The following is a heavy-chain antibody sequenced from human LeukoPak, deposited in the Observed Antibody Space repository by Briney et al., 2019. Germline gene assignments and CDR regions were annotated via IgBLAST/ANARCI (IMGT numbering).Heavy chain of an antibody. CDR1: GYSFTTHW. J-gene: IGHJ5*02. Sequence: GESLKISCKGSGYSFTTHWIGWVRQMPGKGLEWMGIIYPGDSDTRYSPSFQGQVTISADKSTSTAYLQWGSLKASDTAMYYCARQYSSLYNWFDPWGQGTLVTVSS. D-gene: IGHD6-6*01. CDR2: IYPGDSDT. V-gene: IGHV5-51*01. CDR3: ARQYSSLYNWFDP.